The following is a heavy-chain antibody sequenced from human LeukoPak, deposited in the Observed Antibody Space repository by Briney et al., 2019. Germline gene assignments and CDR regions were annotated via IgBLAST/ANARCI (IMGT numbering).Heavy chain of an antibody. CDR2: INAGEGKT. Sequence: ASVKVSCTSSGYIFANYGMHWVRQAPGQGPEWVGWINAGEGKTKYLQKYQDRVTITRVTSASTAYMELSSLRSEDTAVYYCARGSGWSEYYAMDVWGQGTTVIVSS. CDR3: ARGSGWSEYYAMDV. J-gene: IGHJ6*02. D-gene: IGHD6-19*01. CDR1: GYIFANYG. V-gene: IGHV1-3*01.